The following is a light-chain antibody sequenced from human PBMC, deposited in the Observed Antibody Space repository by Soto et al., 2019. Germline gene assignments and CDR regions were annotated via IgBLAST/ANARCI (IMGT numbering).Light chain of an antibody. Sequence: EIVLPQAPATLSVSPGDRATLSCRASQSVSSNLAWYQQRPGQAPRLLIYGASNRATGIPDRFSGSGSGTDFTLTINRLEPEDFAVYYCQDYGTSWTFGQGTKVDVK. CDR3: QDYGTSWT. CDR1: QSVSSN. CDR2: GAS. J-gene: IGKJ1*01. V-gene: IGKV3-20*01.